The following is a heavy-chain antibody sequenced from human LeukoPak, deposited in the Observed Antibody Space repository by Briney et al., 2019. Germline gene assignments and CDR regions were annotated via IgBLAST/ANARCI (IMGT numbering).Heavy chain of an antibody. CDR1: GFTFSSYS. CDR3: ARGVYSGYKLPGIDY. CDR2: ISSSSSYI. Sequence: GGSLRLSCAASGFTFSSYSMNWVRQAPGKGLEWVSSISSSSSYIYYADSVKGRFTISRDNVKNSLYLQMNSLRAEDTAVYYCARGVYSGYKLPGIDYWGQGTLVTVSS. D-gene: IGHD5-12*01. J-gene: IGHJ4*02. V-gene: IGHV3-21*01.